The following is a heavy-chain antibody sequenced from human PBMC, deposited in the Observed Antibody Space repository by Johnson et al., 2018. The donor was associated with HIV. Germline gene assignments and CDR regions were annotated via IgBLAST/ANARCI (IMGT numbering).Heavy chain of an antibody. CDR1: GFTFSTYG. Sequence: QMHLVESGGGVVQPGRSLRLSCAASGFTFSTYGMHWVRQAPGKGLEWVALIWYDGSNKYYADSMKGRFTISRDNSKNTVYLQMNSLRAEDTAVYYCVKGIDSSSWYAFDIWGQETMVTVSS. D-gene: IGHD6-13*01. CDR2: IWYDGSNK. J-gene: IGHJ3*02. V-gene: IGHV3-33*06. CDR3: VKGIDSSSWYAFDI.